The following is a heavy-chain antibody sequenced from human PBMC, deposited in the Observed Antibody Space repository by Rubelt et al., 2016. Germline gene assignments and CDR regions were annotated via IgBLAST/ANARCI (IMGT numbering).Heavy chain of an antibody. V-gene: IGHV3-21*01. CDR2: ISCSSSYI. D-gene: IGHD1/OR15-1a*01. CDR3: ARAVYNWNSDY. J-gene: IGHJ4*02. Sequence: GKGLEWVSSISCSSSYIYYADSVKGRFTISRDNAKNSLYLQMNSLRAEDTAVYYCARAVYNWNSDYWGQGTLVTVSS.